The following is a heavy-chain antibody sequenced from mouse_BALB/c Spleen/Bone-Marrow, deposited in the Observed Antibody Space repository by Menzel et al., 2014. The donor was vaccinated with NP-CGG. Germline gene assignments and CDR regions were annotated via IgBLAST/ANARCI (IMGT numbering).Heavy chain of an antibody. J-gene: IGHJ1*01. V-gene: IGHV7-3*02. CDR1: GFTFTDYY. CDR3: ARDINYDIYWYFDV. Sequence: EVQVVESGGGLVQPGGSLRLSCATSGFTFTDYYMSWVRQPPGKALEWLGFIRNKANGYTTEYSAPVKGRFTISRDNSQSILYLQMNTLRAEDSATYYCARDINYDIYWYFDVWGAGTTVTVSS. D-gene: IGHD2-4*01. CDR2: IRNKANGYTT.